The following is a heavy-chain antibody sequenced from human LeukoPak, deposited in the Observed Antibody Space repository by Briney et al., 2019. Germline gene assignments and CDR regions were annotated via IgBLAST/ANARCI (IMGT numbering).Heavy chain of an antibody. V-gene: IGHV3-23*01. CDR3: AKFLGALDS. J-gene: IGHJ4*02. D-gene: IGHD1-26*01. Sequence: AGGSLRLSCAASGFTFSSYAMSWVRQAPGKGLEWVSAISSSGGSTYYADSVKGRFTISRDNSKNTLYLQMISLRAEDTAVYYCAKFLGALDSWGQGTLVTVSS. CDR1: GFTFSSYA. CDR2: ISSSGGST.